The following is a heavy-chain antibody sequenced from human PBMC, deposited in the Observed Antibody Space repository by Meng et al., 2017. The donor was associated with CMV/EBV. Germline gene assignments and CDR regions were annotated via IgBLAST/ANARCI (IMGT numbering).Heavy chain of an antibody. Sequence: GESLKISCAASGFTFSSYSMNWVRQAPGKGLEWVSYISSSSSTIYYADSVKGRFTISRDNAKNSLYLQMNSLRAEDTAVYYCARYYYGSGSYSGAFDIWGQGTMVTVSS. V-gene: IGHV3-48*04. CDR1: GFTFSSYS. CDR2: ISSSSSTI. D-gene: IGHD3-10*01. J-gene: IGHJ3*02. CDR3: ARYYYGSGSYSGAFDI.